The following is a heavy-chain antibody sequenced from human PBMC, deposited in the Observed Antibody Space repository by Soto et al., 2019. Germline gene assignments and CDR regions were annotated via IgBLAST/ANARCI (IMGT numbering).Heavy chain of an antibody. V-gene: IGHV1-69*01. J-gene: IGHJ6*02. CDR1: GGTFSSYA. CDR2: IIPIFGTA. CDR3: ARVGVVVVTAILGYYYGMDV. Sequence: QVQLVQSGAEVKKPGSSVKVSCKASGGTFSSYAISWVRQAPGQGLEWMGGIIPIFGTANYAQKFQGRVTITADESTGTAYMELSSLRSEDTAVYYCARVGVVVVTAILGYYYGMDVWGQGTTVTVSS. D-gene: IGHD2-21*02.